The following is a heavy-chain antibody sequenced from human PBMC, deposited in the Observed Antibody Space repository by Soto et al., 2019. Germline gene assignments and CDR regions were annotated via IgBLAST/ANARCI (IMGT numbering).Heavy chain of an antibody. CDR3: ARARAAGDYPP. Sequence: PSETLSLTCTVSGGSINYYYWGWIRQPPGKGLEFISQMYSSGKINYNTSLMSRVTMSVDTSKNQFSLKVNSVTAADTAIYYCARARAAGDYPPGGKGTQVTVSS. V-gene: IGHV4-59*01. CDR2: MYSSGKI. J-gene: IGHJ5*02. CDR1: GGSINYYY. D-gene: IGHD3-16*01.